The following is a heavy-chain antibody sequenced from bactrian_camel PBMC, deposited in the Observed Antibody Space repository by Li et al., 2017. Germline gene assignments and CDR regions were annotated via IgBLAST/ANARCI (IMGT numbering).Heavy chain of an antibody. V-gene: IGHV3S37*01. CDR1: GYTNYC. D-gene: IGHD6*01. J-gene: IGHJ4*01. CDR3: AKALDSTINGGSWFYGN. Sequence: HVQLVESGGGSVQAGGSLRLSCAVSGYTNYCMTWFRQAPGKEREWIALIDADDGSRTNYAESVKGWLTISRGNARNTLYLQLNSLKIEDTAIYYCAKALDSTINGGSWFYGNWGQGTQVTVS. CDR2: IDADDGSRT.